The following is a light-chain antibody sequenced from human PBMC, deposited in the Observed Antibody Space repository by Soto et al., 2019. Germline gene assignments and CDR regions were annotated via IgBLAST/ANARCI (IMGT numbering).Light chain of an antibody. J-gene: IGKJ1*01. CDR3: QQYNSYPPMA. CDR2: KAS. CDR1: QSINSW. V-gene: IGKV1-5*03. Sequence: DIQMTQSPSTLSASVGDRVTITCRASQSINSWLAWYQQKPGKAPKLLIYKASSLESGVPSRFSGSGSGTEFTLTISSLQPDDFATYYCQQYNSYPPMAFGQGTKVEIK.